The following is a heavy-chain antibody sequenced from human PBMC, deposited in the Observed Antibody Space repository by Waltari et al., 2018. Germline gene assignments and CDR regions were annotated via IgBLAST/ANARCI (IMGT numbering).Heavy chain of an antibody. D-gene: IGHD2-15*01. V-gene: IGHV4-39*01. J-gene: IGHJ5*02. CDR3: TRRPYSTGWVWFDP. CDR2: IYYSGIT. Sequence: LLLQESGPGLVKPSETLSLTCSVPGDPITRSDHYWAWIRQSPGKKLEWIGTIYYSGITYYNPSVDSRVTMSVDTSQNQFSLRLSSVTAADTGVYYCTRRPYSTGWVWFDPWGQGTLVTVSS. CDR1: GDPITRSDHY.